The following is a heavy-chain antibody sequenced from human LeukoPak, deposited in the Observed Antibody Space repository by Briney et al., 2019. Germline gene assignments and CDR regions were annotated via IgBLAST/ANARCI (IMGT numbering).Heavy chain of an antibody. CDR1: GFTFSNAW. J-gene: IGHJ4*02. V-gene: IGHV4-59*08. D-gene: IGHD5-18*01. CDR3: ASSSAMVTHSFDY. CDR2: IYYIVSS. Sequence: GSLRLSCAASGFTFSNAWMSWIRQPPRGGLEWVGFIYYIVSSNQNPSLKSRVTMPLDTSKHKFFLSLSSVTPADTAVYYCASSSAMVTHSFDYWGQGPLVTVS.